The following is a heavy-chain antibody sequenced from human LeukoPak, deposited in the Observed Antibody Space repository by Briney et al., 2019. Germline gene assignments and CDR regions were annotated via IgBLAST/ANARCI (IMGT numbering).Heavy chain of an antibody. V-gene: IGHV3-23*01. D-gene: IGHD2-15*01. Sequence: PGGSLRLSCAASGFTFNTYAMTWVRQAPGKGLEWVSVISGSGGFTYYADSVKGRFTISRDNSKNTLYLQMHSLRAEDTAVYYCGARPGEVAVPYDYWGQGTLVTVSS. CDR1: GFTFNTYA. J-gene: IGHJ4*02. CDR3: GARPGEVAVPYDY. CDR2: ISGSGGFT.